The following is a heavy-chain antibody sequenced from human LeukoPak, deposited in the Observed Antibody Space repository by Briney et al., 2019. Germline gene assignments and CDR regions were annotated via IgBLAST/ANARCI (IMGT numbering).Heavy chain of an antibody. CDR2: IYPGDSDT. J-gene: IGHJ4*02. V-gene: IGHV5-51*01. D-gene: IGHD4-17*01. CDR1: GYSFTSYW. CDR3: ARLGGDYGFLGDY. Sequence: GESLKISFKGSGYSFTSYWIGWVRPMPGKGLAWMGIIYPGDSDTRYSPSFQGQVTISADKSISTAYLQWSSLKASDTAMYYCARLGGDYGFLGDYWGQGTLVTVSS.